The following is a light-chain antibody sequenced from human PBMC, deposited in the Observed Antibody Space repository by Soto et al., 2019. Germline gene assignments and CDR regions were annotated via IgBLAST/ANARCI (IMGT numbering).Light chain of an antibody. V-gene: IGKV3-15*01. CDR3: QQYNNCPET. CDR2: GAS. Sequence: EIVMTQSPATLSVSPGERATLSCRASQSVSSNLAWYQQKSGQAPRLLIYGASTRATGIPARFSGSGSGTEFTLTISSLQSEDFAVYYCQQYNNCPETFGQGTKLEIK. CDR1: QSVSSN. J-gene: IGKJ2*01.